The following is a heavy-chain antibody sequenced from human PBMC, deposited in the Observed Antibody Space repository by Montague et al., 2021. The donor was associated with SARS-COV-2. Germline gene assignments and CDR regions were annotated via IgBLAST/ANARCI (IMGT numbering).Heavy chain of an antibody. J-gene: IGHJ5*02. CDR1: GGSITDRTYY. CDR2: INYSGTT. V-gene: IGHV4-39*01. CDR3: ARDSSSWYYWFDP. D-gene: IGHD6-13*01. Sequence: SETLSLTCSVSGGSITDRTYYWGCIRQSPGKGLEWIGAINYSGTTYYNPSLKSRVTISLDTAKNQFSLKLSSVTAADTAVYYCARDSSSWYYWFDPWGQGTLVTVSS.